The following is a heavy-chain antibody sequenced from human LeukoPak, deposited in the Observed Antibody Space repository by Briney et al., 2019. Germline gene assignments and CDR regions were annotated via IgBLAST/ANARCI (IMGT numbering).Heavy chain of an antibody. CDR2: IYYTGST. J-gene: IGHJ4*02. D-gene: IGHD1-14*01. Sequence: SETLSLTCTVSDGSINPCHWSWVRQPPGKGLEYIGYIYYTGSTNFNPSLKSRVSMSVDTSKNQFSLKVRSVTPADTAVYFCATVVSWVSISRTTTHFDYWGQGTLVTVSS. CDR1: DGSINPCH. V-gene: IGHV4-59*01. CDR3: ATVVSWVSISRTTTHFDY.